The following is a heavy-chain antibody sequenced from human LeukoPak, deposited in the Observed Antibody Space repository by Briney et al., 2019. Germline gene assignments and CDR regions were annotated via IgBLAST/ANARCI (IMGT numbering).Heavy chain of an antibody. Sequence: PSETPSLTCAVYGGSFSGYYWSWIRQPPGKGLEWIGEINHSGSTNYNPSLKSRVTISVDTSKNQFSLKLSSVTAADTAVYYCARGMNYYDSSGGVWGQGTTVTVSS. V-gene: IGHV4-34*01. CDR3: ARGMNYYDSSGGV. CDR2: INHSGST. CDR1: GGSFSGYY. J-gene: IGHJ6*02. D-gene: IGHD3-22*01.